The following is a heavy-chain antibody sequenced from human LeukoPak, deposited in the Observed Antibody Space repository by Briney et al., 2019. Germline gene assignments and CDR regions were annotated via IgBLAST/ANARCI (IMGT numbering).Heavy chain of an antibody. D-gene: IGHD3-22*01. CDR2: ISGSGGST. Sequence: GGSLRLSCAASGSNLSSYAMHWVHQAPGKGLEWVSAISGSGGSTYYADSVKGRFTISRDNSKNTLYLQMNSLRAEDTAVYYCAKDPRVSVYYDSSGTPYYFDYWGQGTLVTVSS. V-gene: IGHV3-23*01. CDR3: AKDPRVSVYYDSSGTPYYFDY. CDR1: GSNLSSYA. J-gene: IGHJ4*02.